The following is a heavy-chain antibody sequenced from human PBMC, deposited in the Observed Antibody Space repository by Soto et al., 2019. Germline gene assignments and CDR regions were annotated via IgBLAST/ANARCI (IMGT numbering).Heavy chain of an antibody. CDR3: ARGAVATYDAGISDY. CDR1: GYTFTGYY. J-gene: IGHJ4*02. D-gene: IGHD5-12*01. V-gene: IGHV1-2*04. Sequence: ASVKVSCKASGYTFTGYYMHWVRQAPGQGLEWMGWINPNSGGTNYAQKFQGWVTMTRDTSISTAYMELSRLRSDDTAVYYCARGAVATYDAGISDYWGQGTLVTVSS. CDR2: INPNSGGT.